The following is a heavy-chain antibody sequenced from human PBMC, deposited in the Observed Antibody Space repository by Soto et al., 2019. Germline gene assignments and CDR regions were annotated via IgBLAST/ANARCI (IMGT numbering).Heavy chain of an antibody. CDR2: ISYDGSNK. CDR3: ARDRAPTSDFWSGYTYSSSSVMDF. V-gene: IGHV3-30*14. Sequence: GGSLRLSCAASGFTFSSYAMHWVRQAPGKGLEWVAVISYDGSNKYYADSVKGRFTISRDNSKNTLYLQMNSLRAEDTAVYYCARDRAPTSDFWSGYTYSSSSVMDFWGKGTRLTFSS. CDR1: GFTFSSYA. J-gene: IGHJ6*04. D-gene: IGHD3-3*01.